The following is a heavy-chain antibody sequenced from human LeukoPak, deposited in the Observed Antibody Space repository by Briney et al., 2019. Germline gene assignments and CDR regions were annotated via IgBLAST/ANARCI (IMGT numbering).Heavy chain of an antibody. CDR2: IKQDGSEK. Sequence: TGGSLRLSCAASGFTFSSYWMSWVRQAPGKGLEWVANIKQDGSEKYYVDSVKGRFTISRDNSKNTVYLQMDSLRAEDTAVYYCARDLTLGKPDYFDHWGQGTLVTVSS. CDR1: GFTFSSYW. D-gene: IGHD7-27*01. V-gene: IGHV3-7*01. J-gene: IGHJ4*02. CDR3: ARDLTLGKPDYFDH.